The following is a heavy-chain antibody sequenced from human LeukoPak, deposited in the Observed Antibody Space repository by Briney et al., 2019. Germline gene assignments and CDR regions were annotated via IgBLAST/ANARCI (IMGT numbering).Heavy chain of an antibody. CDR3: ARALDDFWSGPHFDY. D-gene: IGHD3-3*01. V-gene: IGHV4-39*07. CDR1: GGSISSSSYY. J-gene: IGHJ4*02. Sequence: SETLSLTCTVSGGSISSSSYYWGWIRQPPGKGLEWIGSISYSGSTYYNPSLKSRVTISVDTSKNQFSLKLSSVTAADTAVYYCARALDDFWSGPHFDYWGQGTLVTVSS. CDR2: ISYSGST.